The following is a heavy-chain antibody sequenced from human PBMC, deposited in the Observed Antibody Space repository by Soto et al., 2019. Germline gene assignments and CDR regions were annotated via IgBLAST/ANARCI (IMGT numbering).Heavy chain of an antibody. Sequence: SETLSLTCTVSGGSIRTYYWSWIRQPPGKGLEWIGYIYYSGSTNYNPSLKSRVTISIDTSKNQFSLKLNSVTAADTAVYYCARGGGDYDFWTGPQAIDPWGQGTLVTLSS. CDR2: IYYSGST. V-gene: IGHV4-59*01. J-gene: IGHJ5*02. CDR1: GGSIRTYY. D-gene: IGHD3-3*01. CDR3: ARGGGDYDFWTGPQAIDP.